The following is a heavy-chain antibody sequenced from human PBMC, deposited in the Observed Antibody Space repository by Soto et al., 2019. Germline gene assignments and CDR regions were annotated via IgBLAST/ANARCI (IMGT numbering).Heavy chain of an antibody. D-gene: IGHD5-12*01. CDR3: ARVYSLEWLRPSGPFDY. CDR2: IYYSGST. J-gene: IGHJ4*02. Sequence: QVQLQESGPGLVKPSETLSLTCTVSGGSISSYYWSWIRQPPGKGLEWIGYIYYSGSTNYNPSLKSRVTISVDTSKNQFSLKLSSVTAADTAVYYCARVYSLEWLRPSGPFDYWGQGTLVTVSS. V-gene: IGHV4-59*01. CDR1: GGSISSYY.